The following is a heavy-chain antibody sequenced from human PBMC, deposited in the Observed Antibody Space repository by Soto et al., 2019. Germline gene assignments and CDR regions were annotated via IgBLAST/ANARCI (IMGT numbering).Heavy chain of an antibody. CDR1: GFTFSSYS. V-gene: IGHV3-21*01. J-gene: IGHJ6*02. Sequence: PGGSLRLSCAASGFTFSSYSMNWVRQAPGKGMEWVSSISSSSSYIYYADSVKGRFTISRDNAKTSLYLQMNSLRAEDTAVYYCASDPTTPYYDSSGYRDLNYYYGMDVWGQGTTVTVSS. CDR3: ASDPTTPYYDSSGYRDLNYYYGMDV. D-gene: IGHD3-22*01. CDR2: ISSSSSYI.